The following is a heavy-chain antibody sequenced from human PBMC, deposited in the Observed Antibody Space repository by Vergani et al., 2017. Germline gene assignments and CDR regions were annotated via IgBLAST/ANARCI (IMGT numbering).Heavy chain of an antibody. CDR3: ARSKLAAGWFDP. V-gene: IGHV4-34*01. J-gene: IGHJ5*02. CDR1: GGSFSGYY. D-gene: IGHD1-1*01. CDR2: INHSGST. Sequence: QVQLQQWGAGLLKPSETLSLTCAVYGGSFSGYYWSWIRQPPGKGLEWIGEINHSGSTNYNPSLKGRVTISVDTSKNQFSLKLSFVTAADTAVYYCARSKLAAGWFDPWGQGTLVTVSS.